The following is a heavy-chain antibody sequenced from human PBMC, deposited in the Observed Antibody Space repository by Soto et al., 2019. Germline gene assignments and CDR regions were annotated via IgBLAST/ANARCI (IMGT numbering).Heavy chain of an antibody. V-gene: IGHV3-53*01. CDR2: IYSGGST. J-gene: IGHJ6*02. CDR1: GFTVSSNY. Sequence: PGGSLRLSCAASGFTVSSNYMSWVRQAPGKGLEWVSVIYSGGSTYYADSVKGRFTISRDNSKNTLYLQMNSLRAEDTAVYYCAREGGGYSYGYSSGYVPIEKYYYYGMDVWGQGTTVTVSS. D-gene: IGHD5-18*01. CDR3: AREGGGYSYGYSSGYVPIEKYYYYGMDV.